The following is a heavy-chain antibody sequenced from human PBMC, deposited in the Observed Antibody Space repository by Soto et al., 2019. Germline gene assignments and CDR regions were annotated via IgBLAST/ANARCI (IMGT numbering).Heavy chain of an antibody. CDR3: AKLGLWDYSSGWSDYFDY. Sequence: GGSLRLSCAASGFTFSSYGMHWVRQAPGKGLEWVAVISYDGSNKYYADSVKGRFTISRDNSKNTLYLKMNSLRAEDTAVYYCAKLGLWDYSSGWSDYFDYWGQGTLVTVSS. J-gene: IGHJ4*02. CDR2: ISYDGSNK. V-gene: IGHV3-30*18. CDR1: GFTFSSYG. D-gene: IGHD6-19*01.